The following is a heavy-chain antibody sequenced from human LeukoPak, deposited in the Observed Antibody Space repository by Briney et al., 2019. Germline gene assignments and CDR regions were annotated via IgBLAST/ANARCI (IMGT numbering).Heavy chain of an antibody. D-gene: IGHD4-17*01. CDR2: ISYDGSNK. J-gene: IGHJ4*02. Sequence: GGSLRLSCAASGFTFSSYAMHWVRQAPGKGLEWVAVISYDGSNKYYADSVKGRFTISRDNSKNTLYLQMNSLRAEDTAVYYCAKAGITHDYGAYYFDYWGQGTLVTASS. CDR3: AKAGITHDYGAYYFDY. V-gene: IGHV3-30-3*01. CDR1: GFTFSSYA.